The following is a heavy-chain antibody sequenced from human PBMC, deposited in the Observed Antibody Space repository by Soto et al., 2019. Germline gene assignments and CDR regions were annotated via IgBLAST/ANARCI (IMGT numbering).Heavy chain of an antibody. CDR2: IYHSGST. CDR3: ARGIIDCGGDCEEGMDV. J-gene: IGHJ6*04. CDR1: GGSISSGGYS. V-gene: IGHV4-30-2*01. D-gene: IGHD2-21*02. Sequence: SETLSLTCAVSGGSISSGGYSWSWIRQPPGKGLEWIGYIYHSGSTYYNPSLKSRVTISVDRSKNQFSLKLSSVTAADTAVYYCARGIIDCGGDCEEGMDVWGKGTTVTVSS.